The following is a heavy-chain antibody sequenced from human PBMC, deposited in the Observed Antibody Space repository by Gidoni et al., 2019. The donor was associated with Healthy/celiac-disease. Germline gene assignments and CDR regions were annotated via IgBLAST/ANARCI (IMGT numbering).Heavy chain of an antibody. V-gene: IGHV3-9*01. Sequence: DVQLVASGGGLVQPGRSLRHPCAASGFTFDDYAMHWVRQAPGKGLEWVSGISWNSSSIGYADSVKGRFTISRDNAKNSLYLQMNSLRAEDTALYYCAKDKTAAAAYYYYGMDVWGQGTTVTVSS. D-gene: IGHD6-25*01. CDR1: GFTFDDYA. J-gene: IGHJ6*02. CDR2: ISWNSSSI. CDR3: AKDKTAAAAYYYYGMDV.